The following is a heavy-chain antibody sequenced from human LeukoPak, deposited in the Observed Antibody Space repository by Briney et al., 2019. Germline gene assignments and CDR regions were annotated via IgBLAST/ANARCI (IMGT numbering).Heavy chain of an antibody. Sequence: PSDTLSLTCAVSAYSISSSNWWGWIRQPPGKGLEWIGYIYYSGSTDYNPSLKSRVTISIDTSKNQFSLKLNSVTAADTAVYYCASLTLSDTSGYGEFDYWGQGTLVTVSS. CDR1: AYSISSSNW. V-gene: IGHV4-28*01. CDR3: ASLTLSDTSGYGEFDY. CDR2: IYYSGST. D-gene: IGHD3-22*01. J-gene: IGHJ4*02.